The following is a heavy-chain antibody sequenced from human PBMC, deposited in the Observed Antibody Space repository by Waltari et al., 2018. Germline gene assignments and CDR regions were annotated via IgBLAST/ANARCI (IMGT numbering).Heavy chain of an antibody. D-gene: IGHD3-22*01. J-gene: IGHJ4*02. Sequence: QVQLVQSGAEVKQPGSSMNVSCKASGDTFRRYAIGWLRQAPGQGLEGMGGIIPLFGTTNYAQKFQGRATMTADEPTSTAYVELRSLKSEDTAVYFCARSYYYDRRANYPSLGAFDSWGQGTLVTVAS. V-gene: IGHV1-69*12. CDR2: IIPLFGTT. CDR3: ARSYYYDRRANYPSLGAFDS. CDR1: GDTFRRYA.